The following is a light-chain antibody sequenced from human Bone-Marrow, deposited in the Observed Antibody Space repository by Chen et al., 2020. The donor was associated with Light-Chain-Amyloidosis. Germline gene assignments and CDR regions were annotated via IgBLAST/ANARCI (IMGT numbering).Light chain of an antibody. Sequence: QSALTQPPSVSGSPGQSVTISCTGTSSDVGGYNYVSWYHQHPDKAPKLMIYDVSKRPSGVPDRFSGSKSGNTASLTISGLQAEDEADYSCCSYAGSNYVFGTGTKVTVL. V-gene: IGLV2-11*01. CDR3: CSYAGSNYV. CDR1: SSDVGGYNY. CDR2: DVS. J-gene: IGLJ1*01.